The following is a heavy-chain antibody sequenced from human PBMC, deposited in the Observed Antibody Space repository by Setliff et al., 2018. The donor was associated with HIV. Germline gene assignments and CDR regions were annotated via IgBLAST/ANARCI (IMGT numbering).Heavy chain of an antibody. J-gene: IGHJ6*04. CDR1: GGTFSSFG. CDR3: ARSDSGWPHYQYHHMDV. Sequence: SVKVSCKASGGTFSSFGISWIRQAPGQGLEWMGGIIPVFGKVEYAQRFQGRVKITADESTSTAYMEMSSLRSEDMAIYYCARSDSGWPHYQYHHMDVWGKGTTVTVSS. D-gene: IGHD6-19*01. V-gene: IGHV1-69*13. CDR2: IIPVFGKV.